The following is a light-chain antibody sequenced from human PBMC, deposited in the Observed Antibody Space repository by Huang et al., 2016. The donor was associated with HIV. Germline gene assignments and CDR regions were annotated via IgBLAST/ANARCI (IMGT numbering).Light chain of an antibody. V-gene: IGKV4-1*01. CDR3: HQYYSIPQT. Sequence: DIVMTQSPDSMTVSLGERATINCKSSQSVLHSSKNKNCLTWYQQKPGQPPKVLIYWASARESGVPDRFIGSGSGTDFTLTISNRQAEDVAVYFCHQYYSIPQTFGQGTKVEIK. CDR2: WAS. CDR1: QSVLHSSKNKNC. J-gene: IGKJ1*01.